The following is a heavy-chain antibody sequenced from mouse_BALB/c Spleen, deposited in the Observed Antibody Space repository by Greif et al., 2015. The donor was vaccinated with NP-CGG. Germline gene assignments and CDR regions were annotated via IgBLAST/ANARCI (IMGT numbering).Heavy chain of an antibody. CDR2: IYPGSGST. CDR3: TRSPYYGNHYVPSY. V-gene: IGHV1S22*01. CDR1: GYTLTSYW. J-gene: IGHJ3*01. Sequence: LQQSGSELVRPGASVKLSCKASGYTLTSYWMHWVKQRPGQGLEWIGNIYPGSGSTNYDEKFKSKATLTVDTSSSTAYMQLSSLTSEDSAVYYCTRSPYYGNHYVPSYWGQGTLVTVSA. D-gene: IGHD2-10*01.